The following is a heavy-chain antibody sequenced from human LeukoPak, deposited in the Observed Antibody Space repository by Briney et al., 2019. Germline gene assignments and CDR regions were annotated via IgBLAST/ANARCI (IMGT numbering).Heavy chain of an antibody. CDR2: ISAYNGNT. CDR1: GYTFTSYG. V-gene: IGHV1-18*01. Sequence: APVKVSCKASGYTFTSYGISWVRQAPGQGLEWMGWISAYNGNTNYAQKLQGRVTMTTDASTSTAYMELRSLRSDDTAVYYCARDAPTWELLRSVWFDPWGQGTLVTVSS. D-gene: IGHD1-26*01. CDR3: ARDAPTWELLRSVWFDP. J-gene: IGHJ5*02.